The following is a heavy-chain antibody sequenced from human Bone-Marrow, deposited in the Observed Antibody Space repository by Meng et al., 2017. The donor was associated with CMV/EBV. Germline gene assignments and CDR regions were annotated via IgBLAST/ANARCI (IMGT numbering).Heavy chain of an antibody. CDR1: GFTFRTYS. D-gene: IGHD6-19*01. V-gene: IGHV3-30*04. CDR2: ISKDGNTK. J-gene: IGHJ3*01. Sequence: GGSLRLSCTASGFTFRTYSMHWVRLAPGKGLEWVATISKDGNTKYYADSVRGRFTISRDNAKNSLYLQMNSLRAEDTALYYCARGEGTLAVAGITPRGPWGQGTMVTVSS. CDR3: ARGEGTLAVAGITPRGP.